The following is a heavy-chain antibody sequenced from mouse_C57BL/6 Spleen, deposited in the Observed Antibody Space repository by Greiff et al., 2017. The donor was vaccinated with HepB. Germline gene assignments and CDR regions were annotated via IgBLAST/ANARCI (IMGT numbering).Heavy chain of an antibody. J-gene: IGHJ2*01. D-gene: IGHD1-2*01. CDR1: GYSITSGYG. V-gene: IGHV3-2*02. CDR2: ISYSGSI. Sequence: EVKLMESGPGLVKPSQSLSLTCTVTGYSITSGYGWNWIRQFPGNKLEWMGYISYSGSINYNPPLTSRISITRDTSKNQFFLQLNSVTTEDTATYYCARTARIKYWGQGTTLTVSS. CDR3: ARTARIKY.